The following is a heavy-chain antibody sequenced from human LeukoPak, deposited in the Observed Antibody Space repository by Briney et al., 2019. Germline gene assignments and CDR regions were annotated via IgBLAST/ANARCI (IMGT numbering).Heavy chain of an antibody. Sequence: SETLSLTCTVSGYSISSGYYWGWIRQPPGKGLEWIGSIYHSGSTFYNPSLTSRVTISVDTSKNQFSLKLSSVTAADTAVYYCARHKDYYYSYMDVWGKGTTVTISS. CDR1: GYSISSGYY. CDR2: IYHSGST. J-gene: IGHJ6*03. V-gene: IGHV4-38-2*02. CDR3: ARHKDYYYSYMDV.